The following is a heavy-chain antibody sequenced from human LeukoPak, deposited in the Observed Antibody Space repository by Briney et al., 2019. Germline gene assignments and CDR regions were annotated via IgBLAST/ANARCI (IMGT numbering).Heavy chain of an antibody. CDR1: GDSVSSNSAA. CDR2: TYYRSKWYN. V-gene: IGHV6-1*01. CDR3: AREGYSYGYWDY. Sequence: SQTLSLTCAISGDSVSSNSAAWTWIRQSPSRGLEWLGRTYYRSKWYNDYAVSVKSRIAINPDTSKNQFSLQLNSVTPEDTAVYYCAREGYSYGYWDYWGQGTLVTVSS. D-gene: IGHD5-18*01. J-gene: IGHJ4*02.